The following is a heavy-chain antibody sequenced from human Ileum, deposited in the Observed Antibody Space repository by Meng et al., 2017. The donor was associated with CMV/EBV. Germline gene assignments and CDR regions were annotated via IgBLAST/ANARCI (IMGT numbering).Heavy chain of an antibody. D-gene: IGHD2-15*01. CDR1: GDSISSVY. CDR3: VCSEIGHHSVFDY. J-gene: IGHJ4*02. CDR2: INTSGDN. V-gene: IGHV4-4*07. Sequence: LHLQESVPEQVKPPENLSLTCCVSGDSISSVYWSWVRQPAGKGLEYIGRINTSGDNKYNPSLKSRLTTSTDTSKNQFSLRLSSVTAADTAVYYCVCSEIGHHSVFDYWGQGILVTVSS.